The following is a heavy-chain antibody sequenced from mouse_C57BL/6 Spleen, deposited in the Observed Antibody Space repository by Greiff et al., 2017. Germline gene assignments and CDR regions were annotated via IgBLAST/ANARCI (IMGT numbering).Heavy chain of an antibody. CDR1: GFTFSDYG. J-gene: IGHJ4*01. CDR3: ARVDSNYRGNMDY. Sequence: EVKVVESGGGLVKPGGSLKLSCAASGFTFSDYGMHWVRQAPEKGLEWVAYISSGSSTIYYADKVKGRFTISRDNAKNTLFLQITSLRSEDTAMYYCARVDSNYRGNMDYWGQGASVTVSS. V-gene: IGHV5-17*01. CDR2: ISSGSSTI. D-gene: IGHD2-5*01.